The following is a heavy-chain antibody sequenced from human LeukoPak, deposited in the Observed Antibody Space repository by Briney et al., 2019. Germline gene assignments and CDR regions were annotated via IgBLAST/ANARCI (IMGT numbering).Heavy chain of an antibody. CDR3: ARGDYGDYGAFDI. Sequence: SETLSLTCAVYGGSFSGYYWSWIRQPPGKGLEWIGEINHSGSTSYNPSLKSRVTISVDTSKNQFSLKLSSVTAADTAVYYCARGDYGDYGAFDIWGQGTMVTVSS. CDR2: INHSGST. V-gene: IGHV4-34*01. D-gene: IGHD4-17*01. J-gene: IGHJ3*02. CDR1: GGSFSGYY.